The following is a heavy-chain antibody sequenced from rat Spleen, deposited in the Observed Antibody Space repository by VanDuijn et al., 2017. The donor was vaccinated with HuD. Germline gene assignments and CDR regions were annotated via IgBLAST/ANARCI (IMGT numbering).Heavy chain of an antibody. CDR3: TRAKAAIEVMDA. CDR2: ITNTGGST. Sequence: EVQLVESGGGLIQPGRSLKLSCVASGFTFNYYWMTWIRQAPGKGLEWVASITNTGGSTYYPDSVKGRFTISRDNAKSTLYLQMNSLRSEDTATYYCTRAKAAIEVMDAWGQGASVTVSS. V-gene: IGHV5-31*01. CDR1: GFTFNYYW. J-gene: IGHJ4*01. D-gene: IGHD1-2*01.